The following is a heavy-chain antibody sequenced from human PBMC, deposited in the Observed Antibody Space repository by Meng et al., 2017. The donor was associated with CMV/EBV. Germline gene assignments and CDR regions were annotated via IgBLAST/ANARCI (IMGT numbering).Heavy chain of an antibody. V-gene: IGHV4-30-4*08. CDR3: ARAQYSSSCDY. CDR1: GGSISSGDYY. J-gene: IGHJ4*02. CDR2: IYYSGST. Sequence: GQRQDSVPGLVKPSQTLSLTCTVSGGSISSGDYYWSWIRQPPGKGLEWIGYIYYSGSTYYNPSLKSRVTIAVDTSKNQFSLKLSSVTAADTAVYYCARAQYSSSCDYWGQGTLVTVSS. D-gene: IGHD6-13*01.